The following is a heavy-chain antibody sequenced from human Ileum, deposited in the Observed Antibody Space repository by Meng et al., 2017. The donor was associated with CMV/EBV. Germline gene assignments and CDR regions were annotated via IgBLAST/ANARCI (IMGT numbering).Heavy chain of an antibody. CDR2: IKEDGSEK. J-gene: IGHJ4*02. Sequence: GGSLRLSCAASGFNFYIYWMGWVRQAPGKGPEWVAAIKEDGSEKYFVESAKGRFTISRDNAKNSLYLQMNSLRAEDTAVYYCARQPFDYWGQGTLVTV. V-gene: IGHV3-7*01. CDR1: GFNFYIYW. CDR3: ARQPFDY.